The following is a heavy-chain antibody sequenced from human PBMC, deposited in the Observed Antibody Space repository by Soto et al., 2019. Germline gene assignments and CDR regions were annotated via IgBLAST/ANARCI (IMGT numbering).Heavy chain of an antibody. D-gene: IGHD6-19*01. CDR2: IYHGGTT. V-gene: IGHV4-38-2*02. CDR1: GYSISSGSY. J-gene: IGHJ4*01. Sequence: SETLSLTCTVSGYSISSGSYRGWIRQPPGKGRGGIASIYHGGTTFYNPSLKSRVTVSGDKSKNQVYLKLRTVTAADTAAYYDWKGHVSVVARSPFDYWGHGTLVTVSS. CDR3: WKGHVSVVARSPFDY.